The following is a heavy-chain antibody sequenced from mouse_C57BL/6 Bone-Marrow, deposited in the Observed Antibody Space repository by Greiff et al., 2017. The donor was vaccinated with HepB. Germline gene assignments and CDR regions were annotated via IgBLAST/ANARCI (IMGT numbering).Heavy chain of an antibody. CDR3: TTHYGSSYLFAY. CDR1: GFNIKDDY. D-gene: IGHD1-1*01. V-gene: IGHV14-4*01. Sequence: EVQLQQSGAELVRPGASVKLSCTASGFNIKDDYMHWVKQRPEQGLEWIGWIDPENGDTEYASKFQGKATITADTSSNTAYLQLSSLTSEDTAVYYCTTHYGSSYLFAYGGQGTLVTVSA. CDR2: IDPENGDT. J-gene: IGHJ3*01.